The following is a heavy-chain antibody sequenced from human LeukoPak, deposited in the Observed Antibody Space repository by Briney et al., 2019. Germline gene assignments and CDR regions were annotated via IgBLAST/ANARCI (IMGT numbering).Heavy chain of an antibody. Sequence: GGSLRLSCAASGFTFSSYAMHWVRQAPGKGLVWVALISYDGSDKYSADSVKGRFTISRDNSKNTLYLQMSSLRAEDTAVYYCATDCTNGVCYRTLDYWGQGTLVTVSS. D-gene: IGHD2-8*01. V-gene: IGHV3-30*04. CDR1: GFTFSSYA. J-gene: IGHJ4*02. CDR3: ATDCTNGVCYRTLDY. CDR2: ISYDGSDK.